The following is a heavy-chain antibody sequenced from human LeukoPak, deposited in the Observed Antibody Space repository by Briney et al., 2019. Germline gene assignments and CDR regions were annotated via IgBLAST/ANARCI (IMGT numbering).Heavy chain of an antibody. D-gene: IGHD3-10*01. CDR2: ISVRGGGT. Sequence: GGSLRLSCAASGFTLSSYAMSWVREAPGKGLEWVSSISVRGGGTNYADSVKGGFTISRDNSKNTVYLQMNRLRAEDTAVYYCAKVMKGSERLTMVRGVIIKTAGLYYMDVWGKGTTVTVSS. CDR3: AKVMKGSERLTMVRGVIIKTAGLYYMDV. J-gene: IGHJ6*03. CDR1: GFTLSSYA. V-gene: IGHV3-23*01.